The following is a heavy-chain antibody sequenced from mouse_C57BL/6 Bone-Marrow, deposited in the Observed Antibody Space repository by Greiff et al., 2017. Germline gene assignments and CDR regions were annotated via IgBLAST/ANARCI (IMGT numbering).Heavy chain of an antibody. J-gene: IGHJ1*03. CDR1: GYTFTDYY. CDR3: SITTVPLWYFDV. CDR2: FNPYNGGT. D-gene: IGHD1-1*01. Sequence: EVKLVESGPVLVKPGASVKMSCKASGYTFTDYYMNWVKQSHGKSLEWIGVFNPYNGGTSYNQKFKGKATLTVDKSSSTAYMELNSLTSEDSAVYYCSITTVPLWYFDVWGTGTTVTVSS. V-gene: IGHV1-19*01.